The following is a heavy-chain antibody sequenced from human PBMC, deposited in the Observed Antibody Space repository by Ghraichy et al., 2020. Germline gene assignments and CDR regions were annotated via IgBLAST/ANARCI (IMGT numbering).Heavy chain of an antibody. V-gene: IGHV3-23*01. CDR2: ISGSGGST. J-gene: IGHJ4*02. CDR1: GFTFSSYA. Sequence: GGSLRLSCAASGFTFSSYAMSWVRQAPGKGLEWVSAISGSGGSTYYADSVKGRFTISRDNSKNTLYLQMNSLRAEDTAVYYCARVVPAARGGGYDDYWGQGTLVTVSS. D-gene: IGHD2-2*01. CDR3: ARVVPAARGGGYDDY.